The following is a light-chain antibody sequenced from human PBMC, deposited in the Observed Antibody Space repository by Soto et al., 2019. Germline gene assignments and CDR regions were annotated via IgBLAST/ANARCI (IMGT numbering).Light chain of an antibody. Sequence: DIQMTQSPSTLSVSLGDRVTITFLASQTISSWLAWYQQKPGKAPKVLIYDASSLGSGVPSRFSGSRSGPDFTLTISSLQPEDFATYYCQQSYSSPPTFGQGTKVDIK. V-gene: IGKV1-5*01. CDR3: QQSYSSPPT. CDR1: QTISSW. CDR2: DAS. J-gene: IGKJ1*01.